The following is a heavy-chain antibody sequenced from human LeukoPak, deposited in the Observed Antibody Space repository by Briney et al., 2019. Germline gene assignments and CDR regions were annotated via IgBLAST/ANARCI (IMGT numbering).Heavy chain of an antibody. J-gene: IGHJ4*02. D-gene: IGHD4-23*01. CDR1: GFTFSSYE. V-gene: IGHV3-48*03. CDR3: ARALWRTVVTAFGY. CDR2: ISSSGSTI. Sequence: GGSLRLSCAASGFTFSSYEMNWVRQAPGKGLEWVSYISSSGSTIYYADSVKGRFTISRDNAKNSLYLQMNSLRAEDTAVYNCARALWRTVVTAFGYWGQGTLVTVSS.